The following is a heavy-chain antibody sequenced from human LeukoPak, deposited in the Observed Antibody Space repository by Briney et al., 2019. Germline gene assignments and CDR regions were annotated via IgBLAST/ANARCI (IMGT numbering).Heavy chain of an antibody. CDR3: ARQGGDYGDYGFLDY. J-gene: IGHJ4*02. Sequence: GKSLKISCKGSGYSFTSYWIGWVRQMPGKGLEWMGIIYPGDSDTRYSPSFRGQVTISADKSISTAYLQWSSLKASDTAMYYCARQGGDYGDYGFLDYWGQGTLVTVSS. CDR2: IYPGDSDT. CDR1: GYSFTSYW. D-gene: IGHD4-17*01. V-gene: IGHV5-51*01.